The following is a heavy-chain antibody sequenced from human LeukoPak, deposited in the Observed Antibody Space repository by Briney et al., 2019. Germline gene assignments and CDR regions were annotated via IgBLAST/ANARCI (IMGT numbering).Heavy chain of an antibody. J-gene: IGHJ4*02. D-gene: IGHD3-10*01. V-gene: IGHV3-30*03. CDR3: ARDSVVRRGKNPGGYFDY. CDR2: ISYDGGNK. Sequence: PGGSLRLSCAASGFTFRNYGMNWVRQAPGKGLEWVAVISYDGGNKYYADSVKGRFTISRDNSKNTLYLQMNSLRAEDTAVYYCARDSVVRRGKNPGGYFDYWGQGTLVTVSS. CDR1: GFTFRNYG.